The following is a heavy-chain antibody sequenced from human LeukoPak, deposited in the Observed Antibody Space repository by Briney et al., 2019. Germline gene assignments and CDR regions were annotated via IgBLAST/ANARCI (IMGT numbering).Heavy chain of an antibody. CDR2: IYPADSDT. D-gene: IGHD3-10*01. V-gene: IGHV5-51*01. CDR3: VRSTMVRGVISMDV. CDR1: GYSFTIYW. Sequence: GESLKISCKGSGYSFTIYWIGWVRQMPGKGLEWMGIIYPADSDTRYSPSFQGQVTISADKSISTTYLQWSSLKASDTAKYYCVRSTMVRGVISMDVWGQGTTVTVSS. J-gene: IGHJ6*02.